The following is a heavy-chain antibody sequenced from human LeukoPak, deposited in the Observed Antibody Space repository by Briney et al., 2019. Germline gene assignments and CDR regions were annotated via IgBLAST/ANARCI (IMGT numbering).Heavy chain of an antibody. CDR1: GYTFTGYY. CDR2: INSYNGKT. Sequence: RASVKVSCKASGYTFTGYYMHWVRQAPGQGLEWMGWINSYNGKTISAQKFQGRVTMTRDISTNTVYMEVRSLRSDDTAVFYCARGSGTYPIDSWGQGTLVTVSS. J-gene: IGHJ4*02. D-gene: IGHD1-26*01. CDR3: ARGSGTYPIDS. V-gene: IGHV1/OR15-2*03.